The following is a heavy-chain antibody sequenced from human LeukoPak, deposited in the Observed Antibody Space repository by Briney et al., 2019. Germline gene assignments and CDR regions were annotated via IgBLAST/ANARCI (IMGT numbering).Heavy chain of an antibody. CDR2: IYSTAST. Sequence: SETLSLTCTVSGGSTSSNYWSWIRQPPGKGREWIGYIYSTASTNYNPSLRSRVSMSVDASKNQFYLKLSSVTAADTAVYYCATRAGYGYMDVWGKGTTVTVS. CDR1: GGSTSSNY. CDR3: ATRAGYGYMDV. J-gene: IGHJ6*03. V-gene: IGHV4-4*09. D-gene: IGHD5-24*01.